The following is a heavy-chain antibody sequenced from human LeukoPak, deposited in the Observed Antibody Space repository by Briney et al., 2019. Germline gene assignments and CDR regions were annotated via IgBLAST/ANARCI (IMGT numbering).Heavy chain of an antibody. CDR2: ISYDGSNK. J-gene: IGHJ4*02. D-gene: IGHD2/OR15-2a*01. V-gene: IGHV3-30-3*01. CDR3: ARGEYYFDY. CDR1: GFTFSSYA. Sequence: GGSLRLSCAASGFTFSSYAMHWVRQAPGKGLEWVAVISYDGSNKYCADSVKGRFTISRDNSKNTLYLQMNGLRAEDTAVYYCARGEYYFDYWGQGTLVTVSS.